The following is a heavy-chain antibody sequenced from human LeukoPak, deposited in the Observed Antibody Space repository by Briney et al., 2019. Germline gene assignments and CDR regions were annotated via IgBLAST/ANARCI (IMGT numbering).Heavy chain of an antibody. CDR3: ARYYSGSFHSPILY. J-gene: IGHJ4*02. V-gene: IGHV3-11*01. CDR2: ISSSGSTI. D-gene: IGHD1-26*01. Sequence: GGSLRLSCAASGFTFSDYYMSWIRQAPGKGLERVSYISSSGSTISYADSVKGRFTISRDNAKNSLYLQMDSLRAEDTAVYYCARYYSGSFHSPILYWGQGTLVTVSS. CDR1: GFTFSDYY.